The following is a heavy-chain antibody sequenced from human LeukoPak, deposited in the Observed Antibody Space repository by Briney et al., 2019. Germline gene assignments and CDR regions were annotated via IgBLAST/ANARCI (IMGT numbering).Heavy chain of an antibody. Sequence: GGSLRLSCAASGFTFSTYSMNWVRQAPGKGLEWVSSISSGSSFIYYADSVKGRFTISRDNAKNSLFLQMNSLRVEDTAVYYCARESSGYFYWGQGTLVTVSS. CDR1: GFTFSTYS. CDR3: ARESSGYFY. V-gene: IGHV3-21*01. CDR2: ISSGSSFI. D-gene: IGHD3-22*01. J-gene: IGHJ4*02.